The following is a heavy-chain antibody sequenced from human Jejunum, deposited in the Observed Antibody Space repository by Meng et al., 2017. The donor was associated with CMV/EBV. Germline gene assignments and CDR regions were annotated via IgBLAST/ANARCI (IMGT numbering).Heavy chain of an antibody. Sequence: SDLTLGSYRLHWVRQAPGKGLEWVSSISRTSTYIYYADFVKGRFTISRDNTRNSVYLQMNSLGADDTAVYFCATEPGVASAGKIDYWGPGTLVTVSS. CDR2: ISRTSTYI. D-gene: IGHD6-13*01. CDR1: DLTLGSYR. J-gene: IGHJ4*02. V-gene: IGHV3-21*01. CDR3: ATEPGVASAGKIDY.